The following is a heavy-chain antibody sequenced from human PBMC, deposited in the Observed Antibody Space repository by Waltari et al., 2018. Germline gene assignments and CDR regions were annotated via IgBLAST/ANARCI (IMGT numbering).Heavy chain of an antibody. Sequence: QVQLVQSGAEVKKPGASVKVSCKASGCTFTSYDINWVRQATGQGLEWMGWMNPNSGNTGYAQKFQGRVTMTRNTSISTAYMELSSLRSEDTAVYYCARETTVTTSRWFDPWGQGTLVTVSS. D-gene: IGHD4-4*01. J-gene: IGHJ5*02. CDR2: MNPNSGNT. CDR1: GCTFTSYD. V-gene: IGHV1-8*01. CDR3: ARETTVTTSRWFDP.